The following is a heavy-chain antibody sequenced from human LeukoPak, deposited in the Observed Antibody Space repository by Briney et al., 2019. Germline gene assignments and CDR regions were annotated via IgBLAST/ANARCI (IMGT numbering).Heavy chain of an antibody. CDR3: AKCQYYYDSSGSFDY. D-gene: IGHD3-22*01. Sequence: RGSLRLSCAAPGFTFSSCGMHWVPQAPAEGLERVPLIRYDGSSKYYADSVKGRFTISRDNSKNTLYLQMNSLRAEDTAVYYCAKCQYYYDSSGSFDYWGQGTLVTVSS. CDR2: IRYDGSSK. CDR1: GFTFSSCG. J-gene: IGHJ4*02. V-gene: IGHV3-30*02.